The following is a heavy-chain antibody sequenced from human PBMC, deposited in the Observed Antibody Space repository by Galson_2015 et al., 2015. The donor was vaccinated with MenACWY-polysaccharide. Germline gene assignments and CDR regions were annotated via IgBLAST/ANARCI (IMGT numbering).Heavy chain of an antibody. CDR1: GGSISSSNW. D-gene: IGHD6-13*01. Sequence: ETLSLTCAVFGGSISSSNWWSWVRQPPGKGLEWIGEIYHSGSTNYNPSLKSRVTISVDKSKNQFSLKLSSVTAADTAVYYCARDRNQLAYYYYYYMDVWGKGTTVTVSS. CDR2: IYHSGST. CDR3: ARDRNQLAYYYYYYMDV. V-gene: IGHV4-4*02. J-gene: IGHJ6*03.